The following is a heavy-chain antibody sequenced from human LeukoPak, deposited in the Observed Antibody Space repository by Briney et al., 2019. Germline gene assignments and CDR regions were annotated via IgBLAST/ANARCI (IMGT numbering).Heavy chain of an antibody. CDR3: ARSTVTAAPLFY. CDR1: GGSISGYH. CDR2: IYYSGNT. J-gene: IGHJ4*02. V-gene: IGHV4-59*01. D-gene: IGHD4-17*01. Sequence: SETLSLTCTVSGGSISGYHWSWIRQPPGKGLEWSGYIYYSGNTNYNPCLKSLVTISVDSSKHQFSLKLRSVTAADAAVYYCARSTVTAAPLFYWGQGALVTVSS.